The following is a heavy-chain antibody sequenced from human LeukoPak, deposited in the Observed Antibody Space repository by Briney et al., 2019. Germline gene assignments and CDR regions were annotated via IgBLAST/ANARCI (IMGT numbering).Heavy chain of an antibody. D-gene: IGHD3-9*01. CDR2: INSDGSST. CDR1: GFTFSSYW. J-gene: IGHJ5*02. Sequence: GGSLRLSCAASGFTFSSYWMHWVRQAPGKGLVWVSRINSDGSSTSYADSVKGRFTISRDNAKNTLYLQMNSLRAEDTAVYYCARDPVLRYFARDLNWFDPWGQGTLVTVSS. CDR3: ARDPVLRYFARDLNWFDP. V-gene: IGHV3-74*01.